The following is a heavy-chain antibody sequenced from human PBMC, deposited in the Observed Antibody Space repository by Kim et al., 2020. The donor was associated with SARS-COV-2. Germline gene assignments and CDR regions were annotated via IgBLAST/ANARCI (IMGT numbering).Heavy chain of an antibody. V-gene: IGHV3-7*03. J-gene: IGHJ4*02. Sequence: GGSLRLSCAASGFTFSSYLMSWVRQAPGKGLEWVANIRQDGSDKSYVDSVRDRFTVSRDNAKNSLYLQMNSLRADDTAVYFCARARETATIQLGYWGQGTLVTDSS. CDR1: GFTFSSYL. CDR2: IRQDGSDK. D-gene: IGHD5-12*01. CDR3: ARARETATIQLGY.